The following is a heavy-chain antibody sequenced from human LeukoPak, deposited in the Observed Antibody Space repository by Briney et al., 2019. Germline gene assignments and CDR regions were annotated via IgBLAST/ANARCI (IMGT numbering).Heavy chain of an antibody. CDR1: GFTFSSYA. Sequence: PGGSLRLSCAASGFTFSSYAMSWVRQAPGKGLEWVSAISGSGGSTYYADSVKGRFTISRDNSKNTLYLQMNSLRAEDTAVYYCAKFGDDYDGNSGGYWGQGTLVTVSS. D-gene: IGHD4-17*01. V-gene: IGHV3-23*01. CDR3: AKFGDDYDGNSGGY. J-gene: IGHJ4*02. CDR2: ISGSGGST.